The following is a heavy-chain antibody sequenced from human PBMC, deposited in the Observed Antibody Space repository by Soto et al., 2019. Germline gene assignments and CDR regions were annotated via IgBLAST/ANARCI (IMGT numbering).Heavy chain of an antibody. Sequence: QVQLVQSGAEVRKPGSSLRVSCKSSGATFSTTGISWVRQAPGQGLEWMGGIIPLFGTPKYARKFQGRVSITAKESTNTVNMELQGLSPGEAAVYYCARASPVICGGDPCYRLDSSFDSWGQGSLVIVSS. CDR3: ARASPVICGGDPCYRLDSSFDS. V-gene: IGHV1-69*01. CDR1: GATFSTTG. J-gene: IGHJ5*01. CDR2: IIPLFGTP. D-gene: IGHD2-21*02.